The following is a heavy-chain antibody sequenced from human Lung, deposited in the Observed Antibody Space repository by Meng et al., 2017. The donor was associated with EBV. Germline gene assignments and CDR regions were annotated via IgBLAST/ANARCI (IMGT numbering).Heavy chain of an antibody. D-gene: IGHD4-11*01. CDR1: GGSISSGGYY. J-gene: IGHJ4*02. CDR3: AATVNDGYFDY. Sequence: VQPKESGPGLVKPSQTLSLTCTVAGGSISSGGYYWSWIRQHPGKGLEWIGYIYYSGSTYYNPSLKSRVTISVDRSKNQFSLKLSSVTAADTAVYYCAATVNDGYFDYWGQGTLVTVSS. V-gene: IGHV4-31*03. CDR2: IYYSGST.